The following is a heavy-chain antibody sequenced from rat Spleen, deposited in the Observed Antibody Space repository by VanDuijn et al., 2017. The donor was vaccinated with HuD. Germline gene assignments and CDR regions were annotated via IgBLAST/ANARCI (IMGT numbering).Heavy chain of an antibody. CDR1: GFSLTSYG. CDR2: IWGDGST. V-gene: IGHV2-15*01. Sequence: QVQLKESGPDLVQPSQTLSLTCTVSGFSLTSYGVSWVRQPPGKGLEWMGVIWGDGSTAYNSALKSRLSISRDTSKSQVFLKMNSPQIEDTATYSCARGAYGPAGWGQGVMVTVSS. J-gene: IGHJ2*01. CDR3: ARGAYGPAG. D-gene: IGHD1-7*01.